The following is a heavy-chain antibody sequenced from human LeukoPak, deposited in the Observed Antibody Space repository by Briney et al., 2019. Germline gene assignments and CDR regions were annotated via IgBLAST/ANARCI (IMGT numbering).Heavy chain of an antibody. J-gene: IGHJ4*02. CDR3: ARGGCSGNCYSAPYDF. CDR2: ISAYNGNT. Sequence: ASVKVSCKASGYTFTSYGISWVRQAPGQGLEWMGWISAYNGNTNYAQKLQGRVTMTTDTSTSTAYMELSSLRFEDTAVYYCARGGCSGNCYSAPYDFWGQGTLVTVSS. CDR1: GYTFTSYG. V-gene: IGHV1-18*01. D-gene: IGHD1-26*01.